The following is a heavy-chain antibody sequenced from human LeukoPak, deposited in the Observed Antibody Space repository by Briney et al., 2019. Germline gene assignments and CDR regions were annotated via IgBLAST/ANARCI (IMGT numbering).Heavy chain of an antibody. Sequence: SETLSLTCTVSGGSISSSSYYWGWIRQPPGKGLEWIGSIYYSGSTYYNPSLKSRVTISVDTSKNQFSLKLSSVTAADTAVYYCARRSVVPAAKGLDYWGQGTLVTVPS. CDR2: IYYSGST. V-gene: IGHV4-39*01. D-gene: IGHD2-2*01. J-gene: IGHJ4*02. CDR3: ARRSVVPAAKGLDY. CDR1: GGSISSSSYY.